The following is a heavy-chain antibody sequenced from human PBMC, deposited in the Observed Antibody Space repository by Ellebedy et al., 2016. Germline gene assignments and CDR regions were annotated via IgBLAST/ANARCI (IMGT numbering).Heavy chain of an antibody. J-gene: IGHJ4*02. Sequence: SETLSLXXTVSGGSIRSRNYYWGWVRQPPGKGLEWIGSLYYSETTYYNPSLKSRVTISLGTSRNQVSLSLNFVTAADTAVYYCARAHTYLDSRNFYLDYFDHWGQGTLVTVSS. CDR2: LYYSETT. CDR3: ARAHTYLDSRNFYLDYFDH. D-gene: IGHD3-22*01. V-gene: IGHV4-39*07. CDR1: GGSIRSRNYY.